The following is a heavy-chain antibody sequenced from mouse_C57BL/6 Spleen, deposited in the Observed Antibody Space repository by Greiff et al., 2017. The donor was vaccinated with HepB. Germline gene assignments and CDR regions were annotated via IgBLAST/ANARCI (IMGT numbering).Heavy chain of an antibody. V-gene: IGHV1-69*01. D-gene: IGHD2-4*01. CDR1: GYTFTSYW. Sequence: VQLQQPGAELVMPGASVKLSCKASGYTFTSYWMHWVKQRPGQGLEWIGEIDPSDSYTNYNQKFKGKSTLIVDKSSSTAYMQLSSLTSEDSAVYYCARRLRGGAMDYWGQGTSVTVSS. CDR2: IDPSDSYT. CDR3: ARRLRGGAMDY. J-gene: IGHJ4*01.